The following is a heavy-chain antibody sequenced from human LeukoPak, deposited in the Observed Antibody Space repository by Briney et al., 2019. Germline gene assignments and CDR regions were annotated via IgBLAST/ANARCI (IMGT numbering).Heavy chain of an antibody. CDR2: GSGSGGST. J-gene: IGHJ3*02. Sequence: GGSLRLSCAASGFTFSSYAMSWVRQAPGKGLEWVSAGSGSGGSTYYADSVKGRFTISRDNSKNTLYLQMNSLRAEDTAVYYCAKMYPGSGYYFVGGNAFDIWGQGTMVTVSS. D-gene: IGHD3-3*01. V-gene: IGHV3-23*01. CDR1: GFTFSSYA. CDR3: AKMYPGSGYYFVGGNAFDI.